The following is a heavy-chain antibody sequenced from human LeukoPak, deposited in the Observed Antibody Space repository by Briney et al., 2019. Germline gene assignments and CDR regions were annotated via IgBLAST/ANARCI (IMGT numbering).Heavy chain of an antibody. CDR3: ARERVPGELLFSDAFDI. Sequence: GGSLRLSCAASGFTLTPYWMSWVRQAPGKGLEWVGNIKQDGSEKYYVDSVKGRFTISRDNAKNSLYLQMNSLRAEDTAVYYCARERVPGELLFSDAFDIWGQGTMVTVSS. CDR2: IKQDGSEK. CDR1: GFTLTPYW. J-gene: IGHJ3*02. V-gene: IGHV3-7*01. D-gene: IGHD1-26*01.